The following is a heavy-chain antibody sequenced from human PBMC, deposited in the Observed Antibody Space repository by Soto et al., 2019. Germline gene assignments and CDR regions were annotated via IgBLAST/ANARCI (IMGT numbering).Heavy chain of an antibody. CDR3: AREDDGGDRDYYGLDV. CDR1: GGSISSEYFH. J-gene: IGHJ6*02. Sequence: QVQLQQSGPGLVEPSQTLSLTCAVSGGSISSEYFHWTWIRQSPGKGLEWIGYIHYTGSIMYNPSFKSRRPMAVDTTKNQFYLQLTSVTAADTAVYFCAREDDGGDRDYYGLDVWGQGTTVTVSS. V-gene: IGHV4-30-4*08. CDR2: IHYTGSI. D-gene: IGHD2-21*02.